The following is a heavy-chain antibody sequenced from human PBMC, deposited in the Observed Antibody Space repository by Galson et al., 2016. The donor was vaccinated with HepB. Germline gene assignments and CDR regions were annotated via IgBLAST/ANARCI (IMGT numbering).Heavy chain of an antibody. CDR2: IRSRAYGGTA. Sequence: SLRLSCATSGFTFGDYPMSWFRQAPGKGLEWVGLIRSRAYGGTAKYVESVKGRFTISRDDSKSTAYLQMSSLKTEDSAVYYCCKDKSRDGYNWAFDSWGQGILVTVSS. D-gene: IGHD5-24*01. CDR3: CKDKSRDGYNWAFDS. J-gene: IGHJ4*02. CDR1: GFTFGDYP. V-gene: IGHV3-49*03.